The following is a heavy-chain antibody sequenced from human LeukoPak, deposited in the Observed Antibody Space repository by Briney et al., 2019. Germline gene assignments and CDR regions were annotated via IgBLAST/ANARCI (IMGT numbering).Heavy chain of an antibody. CDR1: GGTFSSYA. D-gene: IGHD3-10*01. V-gene: IGHV1-69*05. CDR2: IIPIFGTA. CDR3: ARDQGMGYYYYMDV. J-gene: IGHJ6*03. Sequence: SVTVSCKASGGTFSSYAISWVRQAPGQGLEWMGGIIPIFGTANYAQKFQGRVTITTDESTSTAYMELSSLRSEDTAVYYCARDQGMGYYYYMDVWGKGTTVTVSS.